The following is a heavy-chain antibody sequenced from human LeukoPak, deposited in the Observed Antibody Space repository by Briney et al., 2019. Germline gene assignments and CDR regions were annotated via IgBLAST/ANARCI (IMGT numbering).Heavy chain of an antibody. V-gene: IGHV3-64*01. Sequence: GGSLRLSCAASGFTFSSYAMHWVRQAPGKGLEYVSAISSNGGSTYYATSVKGRFTISRDNSKNTLYLEMGSLRAEDMAVYYCASLDVWGQGTTVTVSS. CDR2: ISSNGGST. CDR1: GFTFSSYA. J-gene: IGHJ6*02. CDR3: ASLDV.